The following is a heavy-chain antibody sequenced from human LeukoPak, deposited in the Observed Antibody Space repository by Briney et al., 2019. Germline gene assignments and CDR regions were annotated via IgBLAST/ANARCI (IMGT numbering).Heavy chain of an antibody. CDR3: ARIYSSGWYWFDP. CDR1: GGSISSGDYY. V-gene: IGHV4-30-4*01. D-gene: IGHD6-19*01. CDR2: IYYSGST. J-gene: IGHJ5*02. Sequence: SETLSLTCTVSGGSISSGDYYWSWIRQPPGKGLEWIGYIYYSGSTYYNPSLKSRVTISVDTSKNQFSLKLSSVTAADTAMYYCARIYSSGWYWFDPWGQGTLVTVSS.